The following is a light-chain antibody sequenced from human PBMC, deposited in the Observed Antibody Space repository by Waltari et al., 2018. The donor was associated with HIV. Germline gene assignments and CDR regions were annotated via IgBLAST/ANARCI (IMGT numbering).Light chain of an antibody. J-gene: IGKJ1*01. CDR3: QQSYSTPHT. CDR1: QNINRY. CDR2: AAS. V-gene: IGKV1-39*01. Sequence: IQVTQYQAYLSASVGDRVSITCRASQNINRYLNWYQHKPGKAPKLIIYAASTLQDGVPSRFSGSGSGSDFTLTISDLQPEDFAAYYCQQSYSTPHTFGQGTKVEV.